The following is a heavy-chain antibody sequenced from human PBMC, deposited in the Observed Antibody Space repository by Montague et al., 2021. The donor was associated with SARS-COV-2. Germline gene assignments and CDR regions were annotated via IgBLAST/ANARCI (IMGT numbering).Heavy chain of an antibody. D-gene: IGHD3-22*01. Sequence: SLRLSCAASGFTFSRFWMSWVRQAPGKGLEWVSIIYSGGSSTYYADSVKGRFTISRDNSKNTLYLQMNSMIAEDTAVYYCAKTHRYYNRNFDYWGQGTLVTVSS. CDR1: GFTFSRFW. CDR3: AKTHRYYNRNFDY. CDR2: IYSGGSST. V-gene: IGHV3-23*03. J-gene: IGHJ4*02.